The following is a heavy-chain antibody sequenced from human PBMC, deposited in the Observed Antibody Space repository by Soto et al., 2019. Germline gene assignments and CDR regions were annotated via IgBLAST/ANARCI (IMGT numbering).Heavy chain of an antibody. V-gene: IGHV1-8*02. CDR1: GYTFTGYY. Sequence: ASVKVSCKASGYTFTGYYMHWVRQATRQGLEWMGWMNPNSGNTGYAQKFQGRVTMTRNTSISTAYMELSSLRSEDTAVYYCARGVIVVVPAAMSSGAFDIWGQGTMVTVSS. D-gene: IGHD2-2*01. CDR2: MNPNSGNT. CDR3: ARGVIVVVPAAMSSGAFDI. J-gene: IGHJ3*02.